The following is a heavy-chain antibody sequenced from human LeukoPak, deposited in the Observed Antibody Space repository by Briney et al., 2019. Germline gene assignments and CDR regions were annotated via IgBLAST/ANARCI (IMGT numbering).Heavy chain of an antibody. J-gene: IGHJ3*02. CDR3: AREVGLHAFDI. CDR1: GYTFTSYY. CDR2: INPSGGST. D-gene: IGHD1-26*01. V-gene: IGHV1-46*01. Sequence: ASVKVSCKASGYTFTSYYMHWVRQAPGQGFEWMGIINPSGGSTSYAQKFQGRVTMTRDMSTSTVYMELSSLRSEDTAVYYCAREVGLHAFDIWGQGTMVTVSS.